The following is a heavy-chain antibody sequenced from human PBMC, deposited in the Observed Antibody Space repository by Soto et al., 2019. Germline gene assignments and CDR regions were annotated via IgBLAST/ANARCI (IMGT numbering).Heavy chain of an antibody. CDR3: ARGASYYDFWSGYSRTYYYYYGMDV. CDR1: GGTFSSYA. CDR2: IIPIFGTA. J-gene: IGHJ6*02. V-gene: IGHV1-69*13. Sequence: GASVKVSCKASGGTFSSYAISWVRQAPGQGLEWMGGIIPIFGTANYAQKFQGRVTITADESTSTAYMELSSLRSEDTAVYYCARGASYYDFWSGYSRTYYYYYGMDVWGQGXTVTVYS. D-gene: IGHD3-3*01.